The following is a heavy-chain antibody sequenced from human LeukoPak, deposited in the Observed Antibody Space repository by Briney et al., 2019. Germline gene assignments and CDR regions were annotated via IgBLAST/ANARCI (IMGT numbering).Heavy chain of an antibody. Sequence: GGSLRLSCAASGFTFSSYSMNWVRQAPGKGLEWGSSISSSSSYIYYADSVKGRFTISRDNAKNSLYLQMNSLRAEDTAVYYCAIVRWFGELLNYWGQGTLVTVSS. V-gene: IGHV3-21*01. CDR1: GFTFSSYS. CDR3: AIVRWFGELLNY. CDR2: ISSSSSYI. D-gene: IGHD3-10*01. J-gene: IGHJ4*02.